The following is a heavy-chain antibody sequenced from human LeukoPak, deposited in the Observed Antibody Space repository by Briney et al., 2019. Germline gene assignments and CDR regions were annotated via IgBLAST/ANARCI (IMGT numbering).Heavy chain of an antibody. Sequence: SAKVSCKASGGTFSSYVISWVRQAPGQGLEWMGRIIPIFGTANYAQKFQGRVTITADKSTSTAYMELSRLRSEDTAVYYCAREGINYYYYYMDVWGKGTTVTVSS. V-gene: IGHV1-69*06. D-gene: IGHD1-14*01. CDR1: GGTFSSYV. CDR3: AREGINYYYYYMDV. J-gene: IGHJ6*03. CDR2: IIPIFGTA.